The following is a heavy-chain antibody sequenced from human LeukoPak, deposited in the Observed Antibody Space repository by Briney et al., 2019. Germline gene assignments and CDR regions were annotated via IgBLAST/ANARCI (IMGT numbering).Heavy chain of an antibody. V-gene: IGHV3-11*01. J-gene: IGHJ5*02. CDR2: ISSSGSTI. CDR1: GFTFSDYY. D-gene: IGHD6-19*01. CDR3: ARDALMSVAGSPGGDWFDP. Sequence: GGSLRLSCAASGFTFSDYYMSWIRQAPGKGLEWVSYISSSGSTIYYADSVKGRFTISRDNAKNSLYLQMNSLRAEDTAVYYCARDALMSVAGSPGGDWFDPWGQGTLVTVSS.